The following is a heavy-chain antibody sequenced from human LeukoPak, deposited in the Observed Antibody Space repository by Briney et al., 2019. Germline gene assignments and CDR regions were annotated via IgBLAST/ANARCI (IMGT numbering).Heavy chain of an antibody. J-gene: IGHJ4*02. CDR2: IRSNGDGGTT. V-gene: IGHV3-15*07. D-gene: IGHD2-15*01. Sequence: GGSLRLSCAVSGLTLSNVWMNWVRQAPGKGLEWVGRIRSNGDGGTTDFATFIEGRFTISRDDSKNTLYLQMNRLTSEDTAVYYCTQGSAQYFDYWGQGTLATVSS. CDR3: TQGSAQYFDY. CDR1: GLTLSNVW.